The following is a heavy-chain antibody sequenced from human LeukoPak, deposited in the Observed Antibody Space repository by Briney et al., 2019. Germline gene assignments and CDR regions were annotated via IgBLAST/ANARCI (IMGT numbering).Heavy chain of an antibody. CDR1: GYTFTGYY. V-gene: IGHV1-2*06. CDR3: ARGGQWLVLEDSFDP. D-gene: IGHD6-19*01. Sequence: ASVKVSCKASGYTFTGYYMHWVRQAPGQGLEWMGRINPNSGGTNYAQKFQGRVTMTRDTSISTAYMELSRLRSDDTAVYYCARGGQWLVLEDSFDPWGQGTLVTVSS. J-gene: IGHJ5*02. CDR2: INPNSGGT.